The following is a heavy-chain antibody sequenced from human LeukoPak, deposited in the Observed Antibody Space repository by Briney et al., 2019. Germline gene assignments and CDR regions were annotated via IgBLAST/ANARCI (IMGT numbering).Heavy chain of an antibody. CDR1: GGSFSGYY. D-gene: IGHD3-3*01. J-gene: IGHJ3*02. Sequence: SETLSLTCAVYGGSFSGYYWSWIRQPPGKGLEWIGEINHSGSTNYNPSLKSRVTISVDTSKIQLSLKLSSVTAADTAVYYCARGPHRGYYFLRVNAFDIWGQGTMVTVSS. CDR2: INHSGST. V-gene: IGHV4-34*01. CDR3: ARGPHRGYYFLRVNAFDI.